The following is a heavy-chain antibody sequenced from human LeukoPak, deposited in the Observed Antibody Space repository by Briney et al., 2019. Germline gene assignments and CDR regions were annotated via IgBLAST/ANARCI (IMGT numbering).Heavy chain of an antibody. CDR2: IKQDGSEK. Sequence: GGSLRLSCVASGFTFSSYWMTWVRQAPGKGLEWVAKIKQDGSEKYYVDSVKGQFTLSRDNAKNSLYLQMNSLRAEDTAVYFCARGSGAAAGPLHYWGQGTLVTVSS. D-gene: IGHD6-13*01. CDR3: ARGSGAAAGPLHY. J-gene: IGHJ4*02. V-gene: IGHV3-7*03. CDR1: GFTFSSYW.